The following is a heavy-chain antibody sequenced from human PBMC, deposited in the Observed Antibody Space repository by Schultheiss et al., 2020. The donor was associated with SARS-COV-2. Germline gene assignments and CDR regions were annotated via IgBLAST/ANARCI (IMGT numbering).Heavy chain of an antibody. Sequence: GSLRLSCTVSGGSISSYYWSWIRQPPGKGLEWIGYIYYSGSTNYNPSLKSRVTISVDTSKNQFSLKLSSVTAADTAVYYCARGRGWSAISRCWFDPWGQGTLVTVSS. D-gene: IGHD3-3*01. CDR3: ARGRGWSAISRCWFDP. CDR1: GGSISSYY. CDR2: IYYSGST. J-gene: IGHJ5*02. V-gene: IGHV4-59*12.